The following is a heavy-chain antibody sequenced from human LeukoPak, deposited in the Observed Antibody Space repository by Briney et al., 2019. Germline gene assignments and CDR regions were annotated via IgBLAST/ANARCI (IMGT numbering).Heavy chain of an antibody. Sequence: PGGSLRLSCAASGFIVSSNYMSWVRQAPGKGLEWVSVIYSGGSTYYADSVKGRFTISRHNSKNTLYLQMNSLRAEDTAVYYCARDRIAVAGTKDYYYYGMDVWGQGTTVTVSS. CDR1: GFIVSSNY. J-gene: IGHJ6*02. CDR3: ARDRIAVAGTKDYYYYGMDV. V-gene: IGHV3-53*04. D-gene: IGHD6-19*01. CDR2: IYSGGST.